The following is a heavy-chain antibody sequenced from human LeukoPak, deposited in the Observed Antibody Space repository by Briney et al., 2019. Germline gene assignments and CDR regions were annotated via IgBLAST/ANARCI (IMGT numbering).Heavy chain of an antibody. CDR2: ISAYNGDT. CDR3: ARDLYDSSGYYYVNY. Sequence: ASVKVSCKASGYTFTNYIISWVRQAPGQGLEWMGWISAYNGDTNYAQKLQGRVTMTRDTSISTAYMELSRLRSDDTAVYYCARDLYDSSGYYYVNYWGQGTLVTVSS. J-gene: IGHJ4*02. CDR1: GYTFTNYI. V-gene: IGHV1-18*01. D-gene: IGHD3-22*01.